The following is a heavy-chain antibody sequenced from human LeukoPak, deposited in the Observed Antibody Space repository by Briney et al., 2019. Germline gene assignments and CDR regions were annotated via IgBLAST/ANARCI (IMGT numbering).Heavy chain of an antibody. CDR3: ARDRTYYYDSSGDYYFDY. D-gene: IGHD3-22*01. CDR2: IWYDGSNK. CDR1: GFTFSSYG. J-gene: IGHJ4*02. V-gene: IGHV3-33*01. Sequence: PGRSLRLSCEASGFTFSSYGMHWVRQAPGKGLEWVAVIWYDGSNKYYADSVKGRFTISRDNSKNTLYLQMNSLRAEDTAVYYCARDRTYYYDSSGDYYFDYWGQGTLVTVSS.